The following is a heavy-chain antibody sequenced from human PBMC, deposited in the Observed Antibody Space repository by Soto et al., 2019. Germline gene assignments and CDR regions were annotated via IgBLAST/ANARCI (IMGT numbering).Heavy chain of an antibody. J-gene: IGHJ4*02. Sequence: QVQLEQSGTEVKEPGASVKVSCKASGYSFTSYNINWVRQTTGQGLEWMGWVNPSNGDAGLAQRFQGRVTMGSDTSITTAFVEVSSLAPEDAAIYFCARAPRPAAIAVLDHWGQGTLVSVSS. CDR1: GYSFTSYN. CDR2: VNPSNGDA. V-gene: IGHV1-8*01. D-gene: IGHD2-2*01. CDR3: ARAPRPAAIAVLDH.